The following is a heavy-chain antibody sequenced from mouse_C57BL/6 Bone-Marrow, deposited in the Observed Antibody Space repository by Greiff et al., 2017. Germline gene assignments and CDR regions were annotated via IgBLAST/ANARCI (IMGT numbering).Heavy chain of an antibody. Sequence: QVQLQQPGAELVKPGASVTLSCKASGYTFTSYWMQWVKQRPGQGLEWIGEIDPSDSYTNYNQKFKGKATLTVDTSSSTAYMQLSSLTSEDSAVYYCARQESYWGQGTTLTVSS. V-gene: IGHV1-50*01. CDR3: ARQESY. J-gene: IGHJ2*01. CDR2: IDPSDSYT. CDR1: GYTFTSYW.